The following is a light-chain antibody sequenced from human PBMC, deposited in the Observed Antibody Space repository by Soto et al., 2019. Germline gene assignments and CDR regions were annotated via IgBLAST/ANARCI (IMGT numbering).Light chain of an antibody. V-gene: IGKV3-15*01. CDR2: GTS. J-gene: IGKJ1*01. CDR3: QQYNKWRT. Sequence: EIVMTQSPATLSVSPGGSATLSCRASQSIASNLAWYQQRPGQAPRLLIYGTSTRATGIPARFSGSGSGTEFTLTIDSLQSEDFAVYYCQQYNKWRTFGQGTKVDIK. CDR1: QSIASN.